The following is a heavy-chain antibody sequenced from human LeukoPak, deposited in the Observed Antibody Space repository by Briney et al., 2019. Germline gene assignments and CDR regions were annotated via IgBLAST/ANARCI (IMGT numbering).Heavy chain of an antibody. CDR1: GLAFSNYG. CDR3: AKGGASNAAAGRHYFDY. CDR2: ITGNGGST. V-gene: IGHV3-23*01. J-gene: IGHJ4*02. D-gene: IGHD6-13*01. Sequence: GGTLRLSCAASGLAFSNYGMNWVRQAPGKGLEWVSGITGNGGSTYYADSVKGRFTISRDNSKNTVYLQMNSLRPEDTAVYYCAKGGASNAAAGRHYFDYWGQGTLVTVSS.